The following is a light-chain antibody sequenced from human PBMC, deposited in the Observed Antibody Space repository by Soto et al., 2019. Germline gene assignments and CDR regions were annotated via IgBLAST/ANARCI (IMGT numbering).Light chain of an antibody. Sequence: DIQMTQSPSTLSGSVGDRVTITCRASQTISSWLAWYQQKPGKPPKVLIYGASNLQSGVPPRFSGSGSGTDFTLAISRLEPEDFAMYYCLHHGSSLWTFGQGTKVDIK. CDR3: LHHGSSLWT. V-gene: IGKV1-5*01. J-gene: IGKJ1*01. CDR2: GAS. CDR1: QTISSW.